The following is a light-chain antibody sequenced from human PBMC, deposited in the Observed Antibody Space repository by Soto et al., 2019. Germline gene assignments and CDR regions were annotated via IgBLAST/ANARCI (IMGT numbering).Light chain of an antibody. CDR2: DVS. J-gene: IGLJ2*01. V-gene: IGLV2-11*01. CDR1: SSDVGGYNY. Sequence: QSALTQPRSVSGSPGQSVTISCTGTSSDVGGYNYVSWYQQHPGKAPKLMIFDVSKRPSGVPDRFAGSKSSNTASLTISGLQAEDEAAYYCCSYVGWYSLIFGGGTKLTVL. CDR3: CSYVGWYSLI.